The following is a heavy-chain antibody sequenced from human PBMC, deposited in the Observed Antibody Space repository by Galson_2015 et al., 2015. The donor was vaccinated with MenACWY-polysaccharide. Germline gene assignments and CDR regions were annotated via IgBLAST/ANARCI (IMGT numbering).Heavy chain of an antibody. Sequence: SLRLSCAASGFTFSSYAIHWVRQAPGKGLEWVAIISYDGSNKYYADSVKGQFTISRDNSKNTMCLQMNSLKSDDMAVYYCARTYCSRTTCYGMDVWGQGTTVTVSS. CDR1: GFTFSSYA. CDR2: ISYDGSNK. D-gene: IGHD2/OR15-2a*01. J-gene: IGHJ6*02. V-gene: IGHV3-30-3*01. CDR3: ARTYCSRTTCYGMDV.